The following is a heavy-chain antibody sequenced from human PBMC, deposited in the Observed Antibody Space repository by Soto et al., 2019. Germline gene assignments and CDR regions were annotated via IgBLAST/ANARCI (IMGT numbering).Heavy chain of an antibody. V-gene: IGHV1-18*04. Sequence: ASVKVSFKASGYTFTSYGSSWGRQATRQGLEWMGWISAYNGNTNYAQKLQGRVTMTTDTSTSTAYMELRSLRSDDTAVYYCARVSVSRTSSAKFGPWGQGTLLTVSS. CDR2: ISAYNGNT. J-gene: IGHJ5*02. CDR1: GYTFTSYG. D-gene: IGHD2-2*01. CDR3: ARVSVSRTSSAKFGP.